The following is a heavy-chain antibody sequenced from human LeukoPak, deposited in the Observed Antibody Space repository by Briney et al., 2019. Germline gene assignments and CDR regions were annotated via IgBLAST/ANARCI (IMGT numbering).Heavy chain of an antibody. CDR3: AKGEGGDSGWYGDY. D-gene: IGHD6-19*01. V-gene: IGHV3-30*18. Sequence: GSLRLSCAASGFTFSNYAMHWVRQAPGKGLEWVAVISYDGTDKYYADSVKGRFTISRDNSKNTLFLQMNSLRAEDTAMYYCAKGEGGDSGWYGDYWGQGTLVIVSS. J-gene: IGHJ4*02. CDR1: GFTFSNYA. CDR2: ISYDGTDK.